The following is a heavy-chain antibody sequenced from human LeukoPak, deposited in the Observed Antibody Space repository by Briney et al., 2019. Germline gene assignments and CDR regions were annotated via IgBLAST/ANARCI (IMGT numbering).Heavy chain of an antibody. V-gene: IGHV3-23*01. CDR1: GFTFSSYA. J-gene: IGHJ4*02. Sequence: GGSLRLSCAASGFTFSSYAMSWVRQAPGKGLEWVSAISGSGGSTYYADSVKGRFTISRDNSKNTLYLQMNSLRAEDTAVYYCAKAHCSSTSCRHTKYYSDYWGQGTLVTVSS. CDR3: AKAHCSSTSCRHTKYYSDY. D-gene: IGHD2-2*01. CDR2: ISGSGGST.